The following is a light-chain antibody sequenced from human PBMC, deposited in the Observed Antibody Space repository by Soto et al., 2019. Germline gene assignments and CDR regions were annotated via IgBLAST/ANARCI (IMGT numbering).Light chain of an antibody. V-gene: IGLV2-14*03. CDR3: SSYTSISTHV. Sequence: QSALTQPASVSGSRGQSITISCTGTSSDVGAYNFVSWYQQHPCKLPKLMIFDVSRRPSGVSDRFSGAKSGNTASLTISGPQAEDEGDYYCSSYTSISTHVFGSGTKRTVL. CDR1: SSDVGAYNF. J-gene: IGLJ1*01. CDR2: DVS.